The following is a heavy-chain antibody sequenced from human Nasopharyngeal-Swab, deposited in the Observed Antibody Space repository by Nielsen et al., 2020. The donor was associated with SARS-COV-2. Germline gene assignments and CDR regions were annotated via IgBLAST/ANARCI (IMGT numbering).Heavy chain of an antibody. Sequence: GGSLRLSCAASGFTFSSYAVSWVRQAPGKGLEWVSAISGSGGSKYYADSVKGRFTISRDNSKNTLYLQMNSLRAEDTAVYYCAKGSLWELLDYWGQGTLVTVSS. J-gene: IGHJ4*02. V-gene: IGHV3-23*01. D-gene: IGHD1-26*01. CDR1: GFTFSSYA. CDR3: AKGSLWELLDY. CDR2: ISGSGGSK.